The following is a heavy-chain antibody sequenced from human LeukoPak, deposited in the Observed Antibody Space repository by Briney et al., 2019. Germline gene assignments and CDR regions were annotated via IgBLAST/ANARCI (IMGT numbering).Heavy chain of an antibody. D-gene: IGHD5-12*01. Sequence: GGSLRLSCAASGFTFSTYTMNWVRQAPGKGLEWVSFISSSSSYMYYADSVKGRFTISRDNTKKSLYLQMNSLRAEDTAVYYCARDFSGYDYNFDYWGQGTLVTVSS. CDR2: ISSSSSYM. CDR3: ARDFSGYDYNFDY. J-gene: IGHJ4*02. V-gene: IGHV3-21*01. CDR1: GFTFSTYT.